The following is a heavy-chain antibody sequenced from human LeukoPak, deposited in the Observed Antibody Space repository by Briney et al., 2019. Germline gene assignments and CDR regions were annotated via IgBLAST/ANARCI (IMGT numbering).Heavy chain of an antibody. CDR2: ISGSGGST. Sequence: PGGSLRLSCAAPGFTFSSYAMSWVRQAPGKGLEWVSAISGSGGSTYYADSVKGRFIISRDNSNNTLFVQMNSLRAEDTAVYYCAKSRSGSANWALQIFDNWGQGALVTVSS. V-gene: IGHV3-23*01. D-gene: IGHD1-1*01. CDR1: GFTFSSYA. J-gene: IGHJ4*02. CDR3: AKSRSGSANWALQIFDN.